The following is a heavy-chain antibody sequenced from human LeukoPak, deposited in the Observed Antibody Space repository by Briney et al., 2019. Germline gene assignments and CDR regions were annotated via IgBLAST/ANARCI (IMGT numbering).Heavy chain of an antibody. V-gene: IGHV4-39*01. CDR2: IFYSGST. J-gene: IGHJ4*02. CDR1: GGSISSSSYY. Sequence: SETLSLTCTVSGGSISSSSYYWGWIRQPPGKGLEWIGNIFYSGSTYYNPSLKSRVTISVDTSKNQFSLKLSSVTAADTAVYYCARTRYYYNSRSYGAPYYFDYWGQGTLVTVSS. CDR3: ARTRYYYNSRSYGAPYYFDY. D-gene: IGHD3-10*01.